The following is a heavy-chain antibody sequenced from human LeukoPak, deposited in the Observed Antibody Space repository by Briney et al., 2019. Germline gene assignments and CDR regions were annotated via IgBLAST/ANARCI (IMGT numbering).Heavy chain of an antibody. V-gene: IGHV3-48*04. D-gene: IGHD5-12*01. CDR1: GFTFSSYS. J-gene: IGHJ5*02. CDR3: AREGGYDYDWFDP. CDR2: ISRSSNTI. Sequence: PGGSLRLSCAASGFTFSSYSMNWVRQAPGKGLEWVSYISRSSNTIYYADSVKGRFTISRDNAKNSLYLQMNSLRAEDMAVYYCAREGGYDYDWFDPWGQGTLVTVSS.